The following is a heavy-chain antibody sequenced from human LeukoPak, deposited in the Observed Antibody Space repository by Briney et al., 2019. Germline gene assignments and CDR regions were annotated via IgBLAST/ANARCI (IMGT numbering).Heavy chain of an antibody. D-gene: IGHD6-13*01. CDR2: IYDGGST. Sequence: SETLSLTCTVSGDSINSGGYYWSWIRQNPGMVLEWIGHIYDGGSTFYNPSLKSRVSISVDASKNHFSLKLNSVTAADTAVYFCARSIPIAPIDYWGQGTLVTVSS. V-gene: IGHV4-31*03. CDR3: ARSIPIAPIDY. CDR1: GDSINSGGYY. J-gene: IGHJ4*02.